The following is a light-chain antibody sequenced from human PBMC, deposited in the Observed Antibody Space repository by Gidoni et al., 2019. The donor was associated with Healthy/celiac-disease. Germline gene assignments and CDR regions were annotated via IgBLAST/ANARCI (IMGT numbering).Light chain of an antibody. CDR1: QSLVYSDGNTY. CDR3: MQGPPLPPVT. Sequence: DVVMTKSQLSLPVTLGQPASISCRSSQSLVYSDGNTYLNWFQQRPGQAPRLRIYKVSNRGSGFPDRFIGSGSGTVFPLQISRVDAEDVWVYFCMQGPPLPPVTFGQGTQVEIK. CDR2: KVS. V-gene: IGKV2-30*01. J-gene: IGKJ1*01.